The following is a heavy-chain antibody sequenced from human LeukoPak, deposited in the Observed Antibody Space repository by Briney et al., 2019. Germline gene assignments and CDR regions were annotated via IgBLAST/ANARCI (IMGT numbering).Heavy chain of an antibody. CDR2: IIDNGYIT. J-gene: IGHJ6*03. V-gene: IGHV3-23*01. CDR3: AKLGGQEVHNYYVAV. D-gene: IGHD3-16*01. Sequence: GGSLRLSCAASGFTFSSYAMSWVRQAPGKGLEWVSGIIDNGYITYYANSVRGRFTISRDNSKNTLFLQMNSQRAEDTAVYYCAKLGGQEVHNYYVAVWGKGTTVAVSS. CDR1: GFTFSSYA.